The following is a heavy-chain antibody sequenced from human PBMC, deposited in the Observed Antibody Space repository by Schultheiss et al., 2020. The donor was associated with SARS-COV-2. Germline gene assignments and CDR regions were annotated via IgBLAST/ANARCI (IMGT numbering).Heavy chain of an antibody. CDR1: GGSISSYY. CDR2: INHSGST. CDR3: ARGTDIVVVVAAFFDY. D-gene: IGHD2-15*01. Sequence: SETLSLTCTVSGGSISSYYWSWIRQPPGKGLEWIGEINHSGSTNYNPSLKSRVTISVDTSKNQFSLKLSSVTAADTAVYYCARGTDIVVVVAAFFDYWGQGTLVTVSS. V-gene: IGHV4-34*01. J-gene: IGHJ4*02.